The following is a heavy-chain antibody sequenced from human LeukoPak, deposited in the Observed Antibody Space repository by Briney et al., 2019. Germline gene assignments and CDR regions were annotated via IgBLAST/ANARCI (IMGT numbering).Heavy chain of an antibody. CDR1: GFTFNSYW. J-gene: IGHJ4*02. V-gene: IGHV3-7*03. D-gene: IGHD1-26*01. Sequence: GGSLRLSCAASGFTFNSYWMNWVRQAPGKGLEWVANIKRDGSEKYYVDSVKGRFTISRDNAKNSLDLQMNSLRVEDTAVYYCAKDVGKWESLHFFDYWGQGTLVTVSS. CDR3: AKDVGKWESLHFFDY. CDR2: IKRDGSEK.